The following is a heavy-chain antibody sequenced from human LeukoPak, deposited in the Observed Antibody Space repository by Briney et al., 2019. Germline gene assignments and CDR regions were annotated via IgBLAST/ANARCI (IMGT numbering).Heavy chain of an antibody. CDR2: INPNIGVT. J-gene: IGHJ4*02. Sequence: ASVRVSCKASGYTFTGYYMNWVRQAPGQGLEWMGWINPNIGVTNYAQKFQGRVTMTRDTSISTAYMELSRLRSDDTAVYYCARDRIASRYYGSGSYYNAFGYWGQGTLVTVAS. CDR3: ARDRIASRYYGSGSYYNAFGY. D-gene: IGHD3-10*01. CDR1: GYTFTGYY. V-gene: IGHV1-2*02.